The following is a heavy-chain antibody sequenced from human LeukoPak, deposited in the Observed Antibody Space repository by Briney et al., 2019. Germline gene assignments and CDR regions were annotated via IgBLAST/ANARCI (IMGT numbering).Heavy chain of an antibody. V-gene: IGHV3-48*04. D-gene: IGHD4-17*01. CDR1: GFTLSHYG. CDR2: IPSRTTTK. CDR3: VRDSSVTTLVPFYFDS. J-gene: IGHJ4*02. Sequence: EGSLRLSCAPSGFTLSHYGMNWVRKAPGKGLNGASTIPSRTTTKKYADSVKGRFSISRDNAENSVFLQMNSLTAEDTAMYYCVRDSSVTTLVPFYFDSCGQGTLVTVSA.